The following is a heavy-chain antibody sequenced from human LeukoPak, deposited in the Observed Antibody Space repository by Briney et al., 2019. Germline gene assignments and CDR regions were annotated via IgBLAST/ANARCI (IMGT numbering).Heavy chain of an antibody. D-gene: IGHD2/OR15-2a*01. CDR2: ISSSSSYI. CDR1: GFTFSSYS. V-gene: IGHV3-21*01. J-gene: IGHJ4*02. Sequence: PGGSLRLSCAASGFTFSSYSMNWVRQAPGKGLEWVSSISSSSSYIYYADSVKGRFTISRDNAKNSLYLQMNSLRAEDTAVYYCASSREGLSYYFDHWGQGTLVTVSS. CDR3: ASSREGLSYYFDH.